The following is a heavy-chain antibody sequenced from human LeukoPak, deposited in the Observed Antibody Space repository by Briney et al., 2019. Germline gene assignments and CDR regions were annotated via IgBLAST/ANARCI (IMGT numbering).Heavy chain of an antibody. D-gene: IGHD4-17*01. CDR3: AKDGDYAPTLGIDY. J-gene: IGHJ4*02. CDR2: ISWNSGSI. Sequence: GGSLRLSCAASGFTFDDYAMHWVGQAPGKGVEWVSSISWNSGSIVYADSVKGRFTISRENAKNSMYLEMNSVRAEDTALYYCAKDGDYAPTLGIDYCGQGTLVTVSS. CDR1: GFTFDDYA. V-gene: IGHV3-9*01.